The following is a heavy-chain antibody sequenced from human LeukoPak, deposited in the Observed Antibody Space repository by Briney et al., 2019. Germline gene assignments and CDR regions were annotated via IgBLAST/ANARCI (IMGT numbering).Heavy chain of an antibody. CDR3: AKTHSPHCGGDCPFDY. CDR2: IIPILGIA. D-gene: IGHD2-21*02. J-gene: IGHJ4*02. V-gene: IGHV1-69*02. Sequence: GASVKVSCKASGGTFSSYTISWVRQAPGQGLEWMGRIIPILGIANYAQKFQGRVTITADKSTSTAYMELSSLRSEDTAVYYCAKTHSPHCGGDCPFDYWGQGTLVTVSS. CDR1: GGTFSSYT.